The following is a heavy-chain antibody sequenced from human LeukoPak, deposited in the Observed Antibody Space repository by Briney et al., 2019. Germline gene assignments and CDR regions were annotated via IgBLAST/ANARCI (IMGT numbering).Heavy chain of an antibody. V-gene: IGHV3-48*03. D-gene: IGHD3-3*01. J-gene: IGHJ4*02. CDR1: GFIFSSHE. CDR3: ARQHYDFWLPADY. CDR2: ISSSGSTI. Sequence: GGPLRLSCAASGFIFSSHEMNWVRQAPGKGLEWVSYISSSGSTINYADSVKGRFTISRDNAKNSLYLQMNSLRAEDTAVYYCARQHYDFWLPADYWGQGPLVTVS.